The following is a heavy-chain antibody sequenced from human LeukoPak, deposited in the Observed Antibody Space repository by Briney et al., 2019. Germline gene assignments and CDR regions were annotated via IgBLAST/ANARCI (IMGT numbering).Heavy chain of an antibody. CDR3: ARTRTGYCSSTSCYTTNFDY. Sequence: PSGTLSVTCTVSGGSISSYYWSWIRQPAGKGLEWIGRIYTSGSTNYNPSLKSRVTMSVDTSKNQFSLKLSSVTAADTAVYYCARTRTGYCSSTSCYTTNFDYWGQGTLVTVSS. D-gene: IGHD2-2*02. CDR1: GGSISSYY. V-gene: IGHV4-4*07. CDR2: IYTSGST. J-gene: IGHJ4*02.